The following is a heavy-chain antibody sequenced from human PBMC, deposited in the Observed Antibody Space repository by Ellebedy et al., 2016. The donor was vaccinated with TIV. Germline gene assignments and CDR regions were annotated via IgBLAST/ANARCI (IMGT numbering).Heavy chain of an antibody. CDR1: GYTLTGYY. CDR3: ARVVAMIVVYYGMDV. D-gene: IGHD3-22*01. V-gene: IGHV1-2*02. J-gene: IGHJ6*02. CDR2: INPNSGGT. Sequence: AASVKFSCKASGYTLTGYYMHWVRQAPGQGLEWMGWINPNSGGTNYAQKFQGRVTMTRDTSISTAYMELSRLRSDDTAVYYCARVVAMIVVYYGMDVWGQGTTVTVSS.